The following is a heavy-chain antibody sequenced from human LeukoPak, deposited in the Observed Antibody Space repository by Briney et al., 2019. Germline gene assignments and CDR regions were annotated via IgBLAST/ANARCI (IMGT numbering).Heavy chain of an antibody. CDR3: AKSVRSGVDY. V-gene: IGHV3-30*18. J-gene: IGHJ4*02. CDR1: GFTFSSYG. Sequence: GGSLRLSCAASGFTFSSYGMHWVRQAPGKGLEWVAVISYDESNKYYADSVKGRFTISRDNSKNTLYLQMNSLRAEDTAVYYCAKSVRSGVDYWGQGTLSPSPQ. CDR2: ISYDESNK. D-gene: IGHD6-25*01.